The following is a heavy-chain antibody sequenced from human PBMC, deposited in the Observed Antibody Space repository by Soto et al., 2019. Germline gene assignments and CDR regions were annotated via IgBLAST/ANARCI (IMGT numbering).Heavy chain of an antibody. J-gene: IGHJ4*02. Sequence: GGSLRLSCTASGFTFTAYHMSWVRQAPGKGLEWVSAIESASDTHYADSVKGRCTISRDNSKNTLYLQMNSLRAEDTAIYYCAKELAIASFITIDYWGQGVLVTVSS. CDR1: GFTFTAYH. CDR3: AKELAIASFITIDY. CDR2: IESASDT. V-gene: IGHV3-23*01. D-gene: IGHD2-21*01.